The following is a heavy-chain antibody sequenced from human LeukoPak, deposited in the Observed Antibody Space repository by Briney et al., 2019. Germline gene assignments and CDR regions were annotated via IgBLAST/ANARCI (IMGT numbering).Heavy chain of an antibody. Sequence: ASVKVSCKASGYTFTSYDINWVRQATGQGLEWMGWMNPNSGNTGYAQKFQGRVTMTRNTSISTAYMELSSLRSEDTAVYYCARGRAVRGVITFIWFDPWGQGTLVTVSS. D-gene: IGHD3-10*01. CDR3: ARGRAVRGVITFIWFDP. CDR1: GYTFTSYD. J-gene: IGHJ5*02. CDR2: MNPNSGNT. V-gene: IGHV1-8*01.